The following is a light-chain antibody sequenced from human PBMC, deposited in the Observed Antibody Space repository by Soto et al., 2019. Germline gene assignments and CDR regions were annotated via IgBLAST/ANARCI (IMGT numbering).Light chain of an antibody. V-gene: IGKV1-39*01. CDR1: QSILAY. Sequence: IQMTQSPSSLSASVGGRVTITCRASQSILAYLNWYQLKLGKPPSLLIFSASILQSGVPPRFSGSGSGTDFALTIGSVEPDDVATYYCQQSYGSAFTFGQGTNL. CDR2: SAS. J-gene: IGKJ2*01. CDR3: QQSYGSAFT.